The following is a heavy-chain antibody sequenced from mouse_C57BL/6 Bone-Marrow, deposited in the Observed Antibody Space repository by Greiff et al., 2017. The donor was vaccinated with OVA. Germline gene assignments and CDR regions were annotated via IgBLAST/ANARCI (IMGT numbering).Heavy chain of an antibody. D-gene: IGHD3-3*01. CDR3: ARPGDGAMDY. CDR2: INPDSSTI. J-gene: IGHJ4*01. V-gene: IGHV4-1*01. Sequence: EVKLQESGGGLVVHGGSLNLSCATSGIDFSRYWMSWVRRAPGKGLEWIGEINPDSSTINYAPSLKDKFIISRDNAKNTLYLQMSKVRSEDTALYYCARPGDGAMDYWGQGTSVTVSS. CDR1: GIDFSRYW.